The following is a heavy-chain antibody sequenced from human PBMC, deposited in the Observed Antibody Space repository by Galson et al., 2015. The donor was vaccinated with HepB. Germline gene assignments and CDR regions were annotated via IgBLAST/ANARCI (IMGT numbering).Heavy chain of an antibody. Sequence: SLRLSCAASGFTFSSYGMHWVRQAPGKGLERVAFIRYDGSNKYYADSVKGRFTISRDNSKNTLYLQMNSLRAEDTAVYYCAKDGMGIAAAGFFDYWGQGTLVTVSS. D-gene: IGHD6-13*01. J-gene: IGHJ4*02. V-gene: IGHV3-30*02. CDR2: IRYDGSNK. CDR3: AKDGMGIAAAGFFDY. CDR1: GFTFSSYG.